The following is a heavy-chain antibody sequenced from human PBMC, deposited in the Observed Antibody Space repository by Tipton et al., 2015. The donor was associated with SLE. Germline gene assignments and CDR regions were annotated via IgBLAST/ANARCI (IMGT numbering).Heavy chain of an antibody. V-gene: IGHV3-66*02. CDR3: ARDLTFGGIIVYDAFDI. CDR1: GFTFSSCA. CDR2: IYSGGST. Sequence: SLRLSCAASGFTFSSCAMSWVRQAPGKGLEWVSVIYSGGSTYYADSVKGRFTISRDNSKNTLYLQMNSLRAEDTAVYYCARDLTFGGIIVYDAFDIWGQGTMVTVSS. J-gene: IGHJ3*02. D-gene: IGHD3-16*02.